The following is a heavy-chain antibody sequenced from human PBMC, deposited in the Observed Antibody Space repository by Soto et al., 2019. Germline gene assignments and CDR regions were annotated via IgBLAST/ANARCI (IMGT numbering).Heavy chain of an antibody. V-gene: IGHV3-7*01. Sequence: PGGSLRLSCVASGFTFSNYWMSWVRQAPGKGLEWVANMKKDGSQKYYVDSVKGRSTISRDNARNSLYLQMNSLRVEDTAVYYCARDWFDAWGQGTLVTVSS. J-gene: IGHJ5*02. CDR2: MKKDGSQK. CDR3: ARDWFDA. CDR1: GFTFSNYW.